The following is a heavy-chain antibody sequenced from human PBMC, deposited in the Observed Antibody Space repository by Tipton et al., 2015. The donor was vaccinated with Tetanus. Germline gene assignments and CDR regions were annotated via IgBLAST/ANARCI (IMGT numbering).Heavy chain of an antibody. D-gene: IGHD2-2*01. Sequence: TLSLTCTVSGGSISSTAYYWGWIRQPPGQGLEWIGSVYYDASAYHNPSLKSRVTISIDTSKNQFSVKLRSVTAADTAVYYCTRHVVVAVPRWFDPWGQGTLVTVSS. J-gene: IGHJ5*02. CDR3: TRHVVVAVPRWFDP. CDR1: GGSISSTAYY. V-gene: IGHV4-39*01. CDR2: VYYDASA.